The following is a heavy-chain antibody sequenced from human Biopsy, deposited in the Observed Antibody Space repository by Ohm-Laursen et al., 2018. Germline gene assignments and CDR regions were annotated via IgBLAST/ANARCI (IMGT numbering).Heavy chain of an antibody. J-gene: IGHJ4*02. CDR1: GYTFTTYY. V-gene: IGHV1-46*01. CDR2: INPGGNST. CDR3: VLASFDY. Sequence: GASVKVSCNASGYTFTTYYIHWVRQAPGQGLEWMGIINPGGNSTAYTQNFQGRVTMIWDTSTTTVYMELSSLRSEDTAVYYCVLASFDYWGQGTLVTVPS.